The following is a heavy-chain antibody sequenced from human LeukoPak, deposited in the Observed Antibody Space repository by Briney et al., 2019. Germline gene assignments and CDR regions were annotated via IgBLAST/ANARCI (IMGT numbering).Heavy chain of an antibody. D-gene: IGHD3-22*01. CDR3: AKDMLPYYYDSSGYYYVFDY. V-gene: IGHV3-9*01. CDR1: GFTFDDYA. J-gene: IGHJ4*02. Sequence: PGGSLRLSCAASGFTFDDYAMHWVRQAPGKGLEWVSGISWNSGSIGYADSVKGQFTISRDNAKNSLYLQMNSLRAEDTALYYCAKDMLPYYYDSSGYYYVFDYWGQGTLVTVSS. CDR2: ISWNSGSI.